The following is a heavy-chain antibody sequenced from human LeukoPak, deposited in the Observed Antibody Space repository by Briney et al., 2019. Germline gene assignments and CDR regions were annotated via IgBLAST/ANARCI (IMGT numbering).Heavy chain of an antibody. D-gene: IGHD3-10*01. V-gene: IGHV3-23*01. CDR1: GFTFSNYD. CDR3: TRDREVSTEGAVKQLWFGERDNAGLYYYYYMDV. J-gene: IGHJ6*03. Sequence: GGSLRLSCAASGFTFSNYDMSWVRQAPGKGLEWVSAISGTGDSTYYADSVTGRFSISRDNSKNTLYVQMNSLKTEDTAVYYCTRDREVSTEGAVKQLWFGERDNAGLYYYYYMDVWGKGTTVTISS. CDR2: ISGTGDST.